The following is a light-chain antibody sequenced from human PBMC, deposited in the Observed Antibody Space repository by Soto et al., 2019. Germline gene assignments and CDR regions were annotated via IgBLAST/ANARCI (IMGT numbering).Light chain of an antibody. V-gene: IGLV1-44*01. Sequence: QSVLTQPPSASGTPGQRVTISCSGSGSSIGTNTVNWYRQLPGTAPKLLIYGNNQRPSGVPDRFSGYKSGTSASLAISGLQSEDEDEYYCAAWDGSLNNVLFGGGTKVTVL. CDR2: GNN. CDR3: AAWDGSLNNVL. J-gene: IGLJ2*01. CDR1: GSSIGTNT.